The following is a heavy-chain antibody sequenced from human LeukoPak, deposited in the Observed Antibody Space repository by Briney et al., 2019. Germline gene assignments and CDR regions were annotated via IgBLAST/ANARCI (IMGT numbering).Heavy chain of an antibody. CDR3: ASTFLAAGTFDY. J-gene: IGHJ4*02. V-gene: IGHV1-46*01. D-gene: IGHD6-13*01. CDR2: INPSGGST. Sequence: GASVTVSCKASGYTFTSYYMHWVRQAPGQGLEWMGIINPSGGSTSYAQKFQGRVTMTRDTSTSTVYMELSSLRSEDTAVYYCASTFLAAGTFDYWGQGTLVTVSS. CDR1: GYTFTSYY.